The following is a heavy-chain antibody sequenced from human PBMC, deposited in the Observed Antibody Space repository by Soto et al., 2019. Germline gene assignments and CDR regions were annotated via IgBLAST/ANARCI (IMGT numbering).Heavy chain of an antibody. CDR3: ARGYGRNFAY. D-gene: IGHD5-18*01. Sequence: SETLSLTCTVSGGSVIRGRYYWSWIRQPPGKGLEWVGNIHYSGSTKYNHSLKTRVTISVDTSKDQFSLKLTSVTAADTAVYYCARGYGRNFAYWGQGTLVTVS. V-gene: IGHV4-61*01. J-gene: IGHJ4*02. CDR2: IHYSGST. CDR1: GGSVIRGRYY.